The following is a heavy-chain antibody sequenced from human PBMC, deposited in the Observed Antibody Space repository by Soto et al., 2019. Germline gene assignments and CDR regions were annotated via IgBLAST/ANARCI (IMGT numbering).Heavy chain of an antibody. CDR1: GGTFSSYA. Sequence: SVKVSCKASGGTFSSYAISWVRQAPGQGLEWMGGIIPIFGTANYAQKFQGRVTITADESTSTAYMELSSLRSEDTAVYYCARCPYYDFWTRYYLEYYYYGMDVWGQGTTVTVSS. CDR2: IIPIFGTA. V-gene: IGHV1-69*13. CDR3: ARCPYYDFWTRYYLEYYYYGMDV. J-gene: IGHJ6*02. D-gene: IGHD3-3*01.